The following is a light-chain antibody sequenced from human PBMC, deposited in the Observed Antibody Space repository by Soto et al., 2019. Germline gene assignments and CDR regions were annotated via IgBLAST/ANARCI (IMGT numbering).Light chain of an antibody. J-gene: IGLJ3*02. V-gene: IGLV1-40*01. CDR2: GNS. Sequence: QSVLTQPPSVSGAPGQRVTISCTGSNSNIGAGYDVHWYQQLPGTAPKVLIYGNSNRPSGVPDRFSGSKSGTSASLAITGLQAEDEADSYCQSYDSSLSASVFGGGTKLTVL. CDR3: QSYDSSLSASV. CDR1: NSNIGAGYD.